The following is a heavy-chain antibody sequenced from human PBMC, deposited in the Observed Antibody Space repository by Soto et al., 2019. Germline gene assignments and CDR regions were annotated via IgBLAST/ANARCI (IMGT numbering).Heavy chain of an antibody. J-gene: IGHJ4*02. CDR3: AKGAVTSIFAYFDY. V-gene: IGHV3-9*01. D-gene: IGHD3-3*01. CDR2: ISWNSGNI. CDR1: GFTFDDFA. Sequence: EVHLVESGGGLVQPGRSLRLSCAASGFTFDDFAMHWVRQVPGKGLEWVSSISWNSGNIVYADSVKGRFTISRDSAKNSLYLQMNSLRTEDTALYYCAKGAVTSIFAYFDYWGQGTRVTVSS.